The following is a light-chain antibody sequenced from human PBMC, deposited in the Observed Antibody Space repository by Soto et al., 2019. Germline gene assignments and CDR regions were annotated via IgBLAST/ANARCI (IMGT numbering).Light chain of an antibody. CDR3: QQYYTYPIT. J-gene: IGKJ5*01. Sequence: AIQMTQSPSSFSASTGDRVTITCRASQGISSYLAWYQQKPGKAPKLLIYAASTLQSGVPSRFSGSGSGTDFTLTINCLQSEDFATYYCQQYYTYPITFGQGTRLEIK. V-gene: IGKV1-8*01. CDR2: AAS. CDR1: QGISSY.